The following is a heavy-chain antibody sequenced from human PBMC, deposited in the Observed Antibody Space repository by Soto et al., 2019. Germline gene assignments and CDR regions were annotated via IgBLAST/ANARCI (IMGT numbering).Heavy chain of an antibody. CDR3: ARGRYYYGSGSQLFDP. V-gene: IGHV4-34*01. CDR2: INHSGST. CDR1: GGSFSGYY. Sequence: SETLSLTCAVYGGSFSGYYWSWIRQPPGKGLEWIGEINHSGSTNYNPSLKSRVTISVDTSKNQFSLKLSSVTAADTAVYYCARGRYYYGSGSQLFDPWGQGTLVTVSS. D-gene: IGHD3-10*01. J-gene: IGHJ5*02.